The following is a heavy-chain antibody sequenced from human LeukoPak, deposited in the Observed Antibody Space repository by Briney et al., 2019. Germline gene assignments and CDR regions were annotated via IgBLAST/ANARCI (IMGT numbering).Heavy chain of an antibody. V-gene: IGHV1-18*01. CDR1: VYTFTNYG. CDR2: ISAYNGNK. CDR3: GRRGAGSYYFDY. D-gene: IGHD3-10*01. Sequence: ASVKVSCKASVYTFTNYGFSWVRQAPGQGLEWMGWISAYNGNKNYPQKLPGRVTNNTDTSTSTAYMELRSLRSEETAVYYCGRRGAGSYYFDYWGQGILVTVSS. J-gene: IGHJ4*02.